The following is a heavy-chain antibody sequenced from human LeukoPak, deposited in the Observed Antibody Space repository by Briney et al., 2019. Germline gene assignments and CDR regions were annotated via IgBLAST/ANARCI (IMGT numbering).Heavy chain of an antibody. D-gene: IGHD2-15*01. J-gene: IGHJ5*02. CDR1: GDSISSSSYY. CDR3: AREGGSSFFTPLRYNWFDP. Sequence: PSETLSLTCTVSGDSISSSSYYWGWIRQPPGKGLEWIGSIYYSGSTYYNPSLKSRVTISVDTSKNQFSLKLSSVTAADTAVYYCAREGGSSFFTPLRYNWFDPWGQGTLVTVSS. V-gene: IGHV4-39*07. CDR2: IYYSGST.